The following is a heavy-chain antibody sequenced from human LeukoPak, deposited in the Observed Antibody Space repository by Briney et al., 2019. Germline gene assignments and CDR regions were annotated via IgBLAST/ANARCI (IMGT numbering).Heavy chain of an antibody. CDR2: ISTYNGNT. J-gene: IGHJ4*02. CDR1: GYNFINYG. Sequence: GASVKVSCKASGYNFINYGISWVRQAPGQGLDWMGWISTYNGNTNYAPMLQGRVTMTTDTATSTAYMELRSLRSDDTAVYYCARESSTSSLGYWGQGTLVTVSS. D-gene: IGHD2-2*01. V-gene: IGHV1-18*01. CDR3: ARESSTSSLGY.